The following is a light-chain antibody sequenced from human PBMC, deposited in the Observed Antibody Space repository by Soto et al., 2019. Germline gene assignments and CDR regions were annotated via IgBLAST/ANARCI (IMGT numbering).Light chain of an antibody. V-gene: IGKV3-20*01. J-gene: IGKJ3*01. Sequence: EIVMTQSPATLSVSPGERATLSCRASQSVSYYLAWYQQKPGQAPRLLIYDASSRATGVPDRFSGGGSGTDFTLTISRLEPEDFAVYYCQHYGNSPPSVTFGPGTKVDI. CDR3: QHYGNSPPSVT. CDR2: DAS. CDR1: QSVSYY.